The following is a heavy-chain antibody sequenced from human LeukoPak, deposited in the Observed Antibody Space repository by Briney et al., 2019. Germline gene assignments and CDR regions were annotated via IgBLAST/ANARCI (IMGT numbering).Heavy chain of an antibody. Sequence: SETLSLTCTVSGGSISSSSYYWGWIRQPPGKGLEWIGSIYYSGSTYYNPSLKSRVTISVDTSKNQFSLKLSSVTAADTAVYYCARVFTLLLSPTDVYFDYWGREPWSPSPQ. CDR2: IYYSGST. D-gene: IGHD2/OR15-2a*01. CDR3: ARVFTLLLSPTDVYFDY. CDR1: GGSISSSSYY. J-gene: IGHJ4*02. V-gene: IGHV4-39*07.